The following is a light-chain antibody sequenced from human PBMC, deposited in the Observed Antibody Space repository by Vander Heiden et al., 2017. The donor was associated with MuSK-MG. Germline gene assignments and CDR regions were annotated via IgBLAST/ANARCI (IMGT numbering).Light chain of an antibody. J-gene: IGKJ3*01. CDR3: HKYNSAPFT. CDR1: QGISNY. CDR2: AAS. V-gene: IGKV1-27*01. Sequence: DIQMPQPPSSLSASVGDRVTITCRASQGISNYLAWYQQKPGKVPKLLIYAASTLQSGVPSRFSGSGSGTDFTLTISSLQPEDVATYYCHKYNSAPFTFGPGTKVDIK.